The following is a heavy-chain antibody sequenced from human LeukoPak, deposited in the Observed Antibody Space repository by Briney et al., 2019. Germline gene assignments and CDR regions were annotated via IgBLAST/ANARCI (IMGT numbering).Heavy chain of an antibody. D-gene: IGHD3-22*01. Sequence: PSETLSLTCTVSGGSISSSSYYWGWIRQPPGKGLEWIGSIYYSGSTYYNPSPKSRVTISVDTSKNQFSLKLSSVTAADTAVYYCARIPAPYYYDSSGPNLGAFDIWGQGTMVTVSS. CDR3: ARIPAPYYYDSSGPNLGAFDI. CDR1: GGSISSSSYY. CDR2: IYYSGST. J-gene: IGHJ3*02. V-gene: IGHV4-39*07.